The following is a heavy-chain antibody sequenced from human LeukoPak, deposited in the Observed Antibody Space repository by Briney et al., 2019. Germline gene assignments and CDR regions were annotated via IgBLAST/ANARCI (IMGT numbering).Heavy chain of an antibody. D-gene: IGHD6-6*01. CDR3: AIEYRSLNYFDY. V-gene: IGHV3-43*01. CDR1: GFTFDDYT. CDR2: ISWDGSST. Sequence: GGSLRLSCAASGFTFDDYTMHWVRQAPGKGLGWVSPISWDGSSTYYADSVKGRFTISRNNSKNSLYLQMNSLRSEDTALYYCAIEYRSLNYFDYWGQGALVTVSS. J-gene: IGHJ4*02.